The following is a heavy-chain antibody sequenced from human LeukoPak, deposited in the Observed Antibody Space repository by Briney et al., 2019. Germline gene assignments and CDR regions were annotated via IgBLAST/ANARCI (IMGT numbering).Heavy chain of an antibody. CDR3: AKGPTDTSSWYVVEYFQH. CDR1: GFTFSTYA. D-gene: IGHD6-13*01. V-gene: IGHV3-23*01. Sequence: GGSLRLSCAASGFTFSTYAMSWVRQAPGKGPQWVSGISGSGGSTYYTDSVKGRFTISRDNSKNTLYLQMNSLRAEDTAVYYCAKGPTDTSSWYVVEYFQHWGQGTLVTVSS. CDR2: ISGSGGST. J-gene: IGHJ1*01.